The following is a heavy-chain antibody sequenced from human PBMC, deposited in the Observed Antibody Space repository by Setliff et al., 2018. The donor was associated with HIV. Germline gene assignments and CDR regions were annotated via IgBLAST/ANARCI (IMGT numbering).Heavy chain of an antibody. CDR3: ARGATLLPGYSDRWEYFYMDV. Sequence: SETLSLTCTVSAGSTRSSTYYWAWIRQPPGKGLEWIGTIYYSGSTYYNPSLKSRATISVDTSKNQFSLRLNSVTAADTAVYYCARGATLLPGYSDRWEYFYMDVWGKGTTVTVSS. D-gene: IGHD5-12*01. CDR2: IYYSGST. CDR1: AGSTRSSTYY. J-gene: IGHJ6*03. V-gene: IGHV4-39*01.